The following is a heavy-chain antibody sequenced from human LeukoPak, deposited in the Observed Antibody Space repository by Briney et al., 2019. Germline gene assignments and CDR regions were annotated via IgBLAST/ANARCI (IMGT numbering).Heavy chain of an antibody. D-gene: IGHD3-10*01. CDR2: IKQDGSEK. J-gene: IGHJ4*02. CDR3: ARHYYGSGSYYFDY. CDR1: GFTFSSYW. Sequence: GGSLRLSCAASGFTFSSYWMSWVRQAPGKGLEWVANIKQDGSEKYYADSVKGRFTISRDNAKNSLYLQMNSLRAEDTAVYYCARHYYGSGSYYFDYWGQGTLVTVSS. V-gene: IGHV3-7*01.